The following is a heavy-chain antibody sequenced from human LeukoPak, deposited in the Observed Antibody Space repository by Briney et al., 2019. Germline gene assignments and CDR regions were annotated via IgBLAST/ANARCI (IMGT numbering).Heavy chain of an antibody. CDR2: ISYDGSNK. Sequence: GGSLRLSCAASGFTFSSYAMHWVRQAPGKGLEWVAVISYDGSNKYYADSVKGRFTISRDNSKNTLYLQMNSLRAEDTAVYYCAREVVVPAAHFDYWGQGTLVTVSS. CDR1: GFTFSSYA. D-gene: IGHD2-2*01. V-gene: IGHV3-30-3*01. CDR3: AREVVVPAAHFDY. J-gene: IGHJ4*02.